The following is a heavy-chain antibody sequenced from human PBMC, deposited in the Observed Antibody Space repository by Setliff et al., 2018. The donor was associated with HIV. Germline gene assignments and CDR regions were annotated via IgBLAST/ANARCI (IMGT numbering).Heavy chain of an antibody. J-gene: IGHJ4*02. CDR2: INPNSGGT. Sequence: ASVKVSCKTSGYIFIRYYIFWVRQAPGQGLEWMGWINPNSGGTNYAQKFQGRVTMTRDTSISTAYMELSRLRSDDTAVYYCAAEDTAMQQVDYWGQGTLVTVSS. CDR1: GYIFIRYY. D-gene: IGHD5-18*01. CDR3: AAEDTAMQQVDY. V-gene: IGHV1-2*02.